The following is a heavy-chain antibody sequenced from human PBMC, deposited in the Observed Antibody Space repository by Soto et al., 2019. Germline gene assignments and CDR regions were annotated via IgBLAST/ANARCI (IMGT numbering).Heavy chain of an antibody. V-gene: IGHV3-30-3*01. CDR1: GFTFSSYA. CDR2: ISYDGSNK. CDR3: AREGILAVAGYFDY. J-gene: IGHJ4*02. D-gene: IGHD6-19*01. Sequence: QVQLVESGGGVVQPGRSLRLSCAASGFTFSSYAMHWVRQAPGKGLEWVAAISYDGSNKYYADSVKGRFTISRDNSKNTLYMRMNSLGAEDTAVYYRAREGILAVAGYFDYWGQGTLVTVSS.